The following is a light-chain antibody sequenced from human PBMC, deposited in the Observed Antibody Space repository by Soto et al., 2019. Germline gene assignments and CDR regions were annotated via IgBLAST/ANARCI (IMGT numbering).Light chain of an antibody. V-gene: IGLV2-14*04. CDR2: DVS. J-gene: IGLJ1*01. Sequence: SGLPSPSLTISCTGTRSDVGGYNYVSWYRQHPGRAPKLMIYDVSNRPSGVSNRFSGSKSGNTASLTISGLQAEDEADYYCSSYTRSSTYVFGTGTKVTVL. CDR3: SSYTRSSTYV. CDR1: RSDVGGYNY.